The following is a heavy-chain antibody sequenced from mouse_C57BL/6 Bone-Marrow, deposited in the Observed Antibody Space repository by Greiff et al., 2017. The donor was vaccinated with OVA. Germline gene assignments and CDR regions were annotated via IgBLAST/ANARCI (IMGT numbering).Heavy chain of an antibody. D-gene: IGHD3-2*02. Sequence: QVQLQQSGPELVKPGASVKLSCKASGYTFASYDINWVKQRPGQGLEWIGWIYPRDGSTKYNEKFKGKATLTVDTSSSTAYMELHSLTSEDAAVYFCARSGEGCSSGYRFAYWGQGTLVTVSA. CDR1: GYTFASYD. CDR3: ARSGEGCSSGYRFAY. V-gene: IGHV1-85*01. J-gene: IGHJ3*01. CDR2: IYPRDGST.